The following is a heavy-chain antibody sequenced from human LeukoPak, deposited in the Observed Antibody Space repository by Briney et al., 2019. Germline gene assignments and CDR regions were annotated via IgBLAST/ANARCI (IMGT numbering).Heavy chain of an antibody. J-gene: IGHJ6*03. D-gene: IGHD3-3*01. CDR3: ARRMSGRHHMDV. CDR1: GGSFSGYY. Sequence: PSETLSLTCAVYGGSFSGYYWSWIRQPPGKGLEWTGEINHSGSTNYNPSLKSRVTISVDTSKNQFSLKLSSVTAADTAVYYCARRMSGRHHMDVWGKGTTVTVSS. CDR2: INHSGST. V-gene: IGHV4-34*01.